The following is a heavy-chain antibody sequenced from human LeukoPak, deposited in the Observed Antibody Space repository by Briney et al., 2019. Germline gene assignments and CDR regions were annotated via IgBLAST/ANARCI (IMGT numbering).Heavy chain of an antibody. D-gene: IGHD5-18*01. CDR3: ARQYSYVYYFDY. V-gene: IGHV4-59*08. CDR2: IYYSGST. Sequence: SGTLSLTCTVSGGSISSYYWSWIRQPPGKGLEWIGYIYYSGSTNYNPSLKSRVTISVDTSKNQFSLKLSSVTAADTAVYYCARQYSYVYYFDYWGQGTLVTVSS. CDR1: GGSISSYY. J-gene: IGHJ4*02.